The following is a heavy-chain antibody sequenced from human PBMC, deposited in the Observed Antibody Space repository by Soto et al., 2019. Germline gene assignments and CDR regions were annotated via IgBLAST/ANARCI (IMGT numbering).Heavy chain of an antibody. CDR1: GFTFGAFA. D-gene: IGHD3-3*01. CDR3: ATDRSSRFLSCLCFDV. J-gene: IGHJ4*02. Sequence: GSLRLSCVASGFTFGAFAMTWVRQAPGKGLEWVSGIAISAVDTYSAPSVKGRFTTSRDDSKNTLYLQMQNLRAEDTAVYYCATDRSSRFLSCLCFDVWGPGTLVTVSS. CDR2: IAISAVDT. V-gene: IGHV3-23*01.